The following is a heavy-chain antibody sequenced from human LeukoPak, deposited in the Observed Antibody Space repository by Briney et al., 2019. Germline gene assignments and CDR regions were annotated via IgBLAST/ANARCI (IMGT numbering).Heavy chain of an antibody. CDR1: GYSISSGYY. D-gene: IGHD5-18*01. CDR3: AGGDTAMVFDY. CDR2: IYYSGST. J-gene: IGHJ4*02. Sequence: SETLSLTCAVSGYSISSGYYWGWIRQPPGKGLEWIGYIYYSGSTNYNPSLKSQVTISVDTSKNQFSLKLSSVTAADTAVYYCAGGDTAMVFDYWGQGTLVTVSS. V-gene: IGHV4-61*01.